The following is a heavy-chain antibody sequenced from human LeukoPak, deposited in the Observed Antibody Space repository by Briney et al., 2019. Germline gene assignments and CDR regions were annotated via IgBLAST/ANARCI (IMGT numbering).Heavy chain of an antibody. CDR1: GFTFSSYG. CDR3: ARNHGDY. J-gene: IGHJ4*02. V-gene: IGHV3-30*02. CDR2: IQYDGSNK. D-gene: IGHD1-14*01. Sequence: PGGSLRLSCAASGFTFSSYGMHWVRQAPGKGLEWVGFIQYDGSNKYYGDSVKGRFTISRDNAKNSLFLQMNSLRAEDTAVYYCARNHGDYWGQGTVVTVSS.